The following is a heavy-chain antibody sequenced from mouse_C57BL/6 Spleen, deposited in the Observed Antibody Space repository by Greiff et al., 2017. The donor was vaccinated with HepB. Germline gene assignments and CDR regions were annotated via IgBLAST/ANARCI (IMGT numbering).Heavy chain of an antibody. Sequence: VQLQQSGPELVKPGASVKISCKASGYAFSSSWMNWVKQRPGKGLEWIGRIYPGDGDTNYNGKFKGKATLTADTSASTAYMQLSSLTSEDSAVYFCAPYDYGSSLYYFDYWVQGTTLTVSS. D-gene: IGHD1-1*01. CDR3: APYDYGSSLYYFDY. V-gene: IGHV1-82*01. CDR2: IYPGDGDT. CDR1: GYAFSSSW. J-gene: IGHJ2*01.